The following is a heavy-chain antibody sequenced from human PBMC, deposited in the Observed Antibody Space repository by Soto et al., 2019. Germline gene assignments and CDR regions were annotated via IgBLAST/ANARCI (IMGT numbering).Heavy chain of an antibody. V-gene: IGHV4-39*01. J-gene: IGHJ5*02. CDR3: VRLTSRISADSHGRSNWLVP. CDR1: GGSISSSSSY. CDR2: IYYTGST. Sequence: SETLSLTCSVSGGSISSSSSYWGWIRQPPGKGLEWIGDIYYTGSTYYNPSLKSRVTIYVDTSTEQFSLKLSSVTAADTATYYCVRLTSRISADSHGRSNWLVPWGQGIMVTVSS. D-gene: IGHD2-15*01.